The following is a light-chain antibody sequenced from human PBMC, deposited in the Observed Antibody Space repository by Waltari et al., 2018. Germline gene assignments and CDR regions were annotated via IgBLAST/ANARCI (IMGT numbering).Light chain of an antibody. CDR2: KAP. CDR1: QSISNW. J-gene: IGKJ2*01. CDR3: QLYNSYSYT. Sequence: DIQMTQSPSTLSASVGDRVTITCRASQSISNWLGWYPQRPGKAPQLLIYKAPSLESGVPSRFSGSGSATEITITITRLQPDDSATYYCQLYNSYSYTFGQGTQLEIK. V-gene: IGKV1-5*03.